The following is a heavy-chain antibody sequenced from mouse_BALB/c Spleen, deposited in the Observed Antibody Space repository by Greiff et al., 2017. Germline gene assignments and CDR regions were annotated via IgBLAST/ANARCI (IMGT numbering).Heavy chain of an antibody. D-gene: IGHD1-1*01. V-gene: IGHV1S81*02. CDR1: GYTFTSYW. J-gene: IGHJ2*01. CDR3: ARNLYGTPPCY. CDR2: INPSNGRT. Sequence: QVQLQQPGAELVKPGASVKLSCKASGYTFTSYWMHWVKQRPGQGLEWIGEINPSNGRTNYNEKFKSKATLTVDKSSSTAYMQLSSLTSEDSAVYYCARNLYGTPPCYWGQGTTLTVSS.